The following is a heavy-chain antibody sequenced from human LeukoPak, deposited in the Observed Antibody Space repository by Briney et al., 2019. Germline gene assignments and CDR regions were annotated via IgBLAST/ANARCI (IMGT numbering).Heavy chain of an antibody. Sequence: GGSLRLSCAASGFTFSSYAMSWVRQAPGKGLEWVSAISGSGGSTYYADSVKGRFTISRDNSKNTLYLQMNSLRAEDTAVYYCAKGIAVAGTFGYYFDYWGQGTLVTVSS. D-gene: IGHD6-19*01. CDR2: ISGSGGST. J-gene: IGHJ4*02. CDR3: AKGIAVAGTFGYYFDY. V-gene: IGHV3-23*01. CDR1: GFTFSSYA.